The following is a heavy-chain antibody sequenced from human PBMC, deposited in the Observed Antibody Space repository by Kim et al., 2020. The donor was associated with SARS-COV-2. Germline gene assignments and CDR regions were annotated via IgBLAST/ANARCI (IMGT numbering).Heavy chain of an antibody. CDR3: ARMGIIGTTYAHAFFDA. J-gene: IGHJ4*02. CDR2: IDWEDDK. D-gene: IGHD1-7*01. Sequence: SGPTLVNPTQTLTLTCTFSGFSLSTSGMCVSWIRQPPGKALEWLAVIDWEDDKFYSTSLKSRLTISKDTSKNQVVLTMTNMDPVDTATYYCARMGIIGTTYAHAFFDAWSQGTLVTVSS. CDR1: GFSLSTSGMC. V-gene: IGHV2-70*01.